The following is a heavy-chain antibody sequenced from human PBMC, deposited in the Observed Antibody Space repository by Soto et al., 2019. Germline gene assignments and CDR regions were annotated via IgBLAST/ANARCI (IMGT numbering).Heavy chain of an antibody. CDR1: GYSFSAYF. Sequence: QVQLVQSGAEVREPGASVKVSCKASGYSFSAYFIHWVRQAPGQGLEYMGIIKLGEDSISYTQKFQGRVTLTSDTSTSTVYMELSSLKSEDTAVYFCARETPHTYYFDNWGQGTLVTVSS. CDR3: ARETPHTYYFDN. V-gene: IGHV1-46*01. D-gene: IGHD3-10*01. J-gene: IGHJ4*02. CDR2: IKLGEDSI.